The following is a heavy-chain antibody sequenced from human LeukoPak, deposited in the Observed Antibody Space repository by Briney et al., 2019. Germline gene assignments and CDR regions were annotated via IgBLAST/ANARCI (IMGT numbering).Heavy chain of an antibody. Sequence: SETLSLTCTVSGDSISRSPHYWGWARQPPGKGLEWIGDIYYSGNTYYNPSLKSRVTVSVDTSKNQFSLKLTSVTAADTAVYFCASRDLGYCSSTSCYPKAPYYYYMDVWGKGTTVTVSS. J-gene: IGHJ6*03. CDR3: ASRDLGYCSSTSCYPKAPYYYYMDV. V-gene: IGHV4-39*07. D-gene: IGHD2-2*01. CDR2: IYYSGNT. CDR1: GDSISRSPHY.